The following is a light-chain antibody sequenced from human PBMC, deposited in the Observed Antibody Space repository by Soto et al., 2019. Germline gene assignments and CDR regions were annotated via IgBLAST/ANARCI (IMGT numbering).Light chain of an antibody. CDR1: QSVSNTY. Sequence: EIVLTQSPGTLSLSPGETATLSCRASQSVSNTYLAWHQQKPGQAPRLLIYGVSNRATGIPDRFSGSGSGTGFTLTISRLEPEDFAVYYCQQYGSIPLTFGGGTKVDIK. V-gene: IGKV3-20*01. CDR2: GVS. J-gene: IGKJ4*01. CDR3: QQYGSIPLT.